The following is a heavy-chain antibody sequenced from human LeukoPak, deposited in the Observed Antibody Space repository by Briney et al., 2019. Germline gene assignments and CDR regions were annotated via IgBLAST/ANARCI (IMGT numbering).Heavy chain of an antibody. J-gene: IGHJ4*02. CDR3: ARVRCSSTSCYSLFDY. V-gene: IGHV3-11*05. D-gene: IGHD2-2*01. CDR1: GFTFSDYY. Sequence: PGGSLRLSCAASGFTFSDYYMSWIRHAPGEGLEWVSYISSSSSYTNYADSVKGRCTISTDNAKNSLYLQMNSLRAEDTAVYYCARVRCSSTSCYSLFDYWGQGTLVTVSS. CDR2: ISSSSSYT.